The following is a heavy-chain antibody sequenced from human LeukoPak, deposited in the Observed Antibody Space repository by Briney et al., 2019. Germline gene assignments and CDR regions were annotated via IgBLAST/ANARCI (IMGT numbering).Heavy chain of an antibody. CDR1: GGTFSSYA. CDR2: IIPIFGTA. Sequence: SVRVSCKASGGTFSSYAISWVRQAPGQGLEWMGGIIPIFGTANYAQKFQGRATITTDESTSTAYMELSSLRSEDTAVYYCARVRSWSGSYYALDAFDIWGQGTMVTVSS. D-gene: IGHD1-26*01. V-gene: IGHV1-69*05. CDR3: ARVRSWSGSYYALDAFDI. J-gene: IGHJ3*02.